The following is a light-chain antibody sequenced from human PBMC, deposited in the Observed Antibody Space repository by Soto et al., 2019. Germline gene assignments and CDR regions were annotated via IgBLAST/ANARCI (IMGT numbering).Light chain of an antibody. Sequence: DIQMTQSASSLSASVGDRVSITCLASQSISSYLNWYHQKPGKAPKLLIYAASSLQSGVPSRFSGSGSGTDFTLTISSLQPEDFATYYCQQSYSTTITFGQGTRLEI. J-gene: IGKJ5*01. CDR1: QSISSY. V-gene: IGKV1-39*01. CDR3: QQSYSTTIT. CDR2: AAS.